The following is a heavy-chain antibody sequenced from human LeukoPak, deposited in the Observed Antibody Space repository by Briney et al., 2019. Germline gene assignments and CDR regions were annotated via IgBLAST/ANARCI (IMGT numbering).Heavy chain of an antibody. Sequence: SVKVSCKAPGGTFSSYAISWVRQAPGQGLEWMGGIIPIFGTANYAQKFQGRVTITADESTSTAYMELSSLRSEDTAVYYCARDSTVTANPYYYYYYGMDVWGQGTTVTVSS. CDR2: IIPIFGTA. J-gene: IGHJ6*02. CDR1: GGTFSSYA. V-gene: IGHV1-69*13. D-gene: IGHD4-17*01. CDR3: ARDSTVTANPYYYYYYGMDV.